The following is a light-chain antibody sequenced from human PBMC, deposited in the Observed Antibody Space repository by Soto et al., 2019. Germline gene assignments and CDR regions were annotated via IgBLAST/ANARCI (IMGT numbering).Light chain of an antibody. J-gene: IGKJ1*01. CDR1: QSIGTK. CDR2: RAS. CDR3: QQYSSWVWT. Sequence: ILMTPFPATMAKSAGESATFSCRASQSIGTKLAWYQQRPGQAPRLLIYRASTGATGIPARFSGSGSGTEFTLTIGSLQSDDFAVYYCQQYSSWVWTFGQGTKVDIK. V-gene: IGKV3-15*01.